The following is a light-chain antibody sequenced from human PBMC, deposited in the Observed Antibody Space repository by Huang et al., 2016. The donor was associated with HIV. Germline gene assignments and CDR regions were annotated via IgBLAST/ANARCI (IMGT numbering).Light chain of an antibody. Sequence: EIVMTQSPATLSVSPGERATLSCRARQSVSTDLAWYQQKPGQSPRLLIYGSSTRATGIPARFSGSGSGTEFTLTISSLQSGDFAVYYCQQYSNWPQTFGQGTKVEIK. CDR2: GSS. CDR3: QQYSNWPQT. CDR1: QSVSTD. J-gene: IGKJ1*01. V-gene: IGKV3-15*01.